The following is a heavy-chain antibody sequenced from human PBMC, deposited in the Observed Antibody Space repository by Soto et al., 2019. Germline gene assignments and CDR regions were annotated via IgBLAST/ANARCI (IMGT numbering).Heavy chain of an antibody. CDR2: ISSDSCYI. CDR1: GFTFSNYG. CDR3: ARGQVAEMDV. J-gene: IGHJ6*04. Sequence: GGSLRLSCAASGFTFSNYGMNWVRQAPGKGLEWVSFISSDSCYIYDADSVKGRFTISRDNAKNSLYLQMNSLRAEETAVYYCARGQVAEMDVWGKGTTVTVSS. D-gene: IGHD2-15*01. V-gene: IGHV3-21*01.